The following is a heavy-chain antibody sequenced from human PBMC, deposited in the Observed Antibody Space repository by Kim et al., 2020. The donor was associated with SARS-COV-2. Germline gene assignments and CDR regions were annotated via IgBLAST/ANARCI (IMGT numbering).Heavy chain of an antibody. CDR3: ARAPAVAVARPFDY. CDR1: GGSFSGYY. V-gene: IGHV4-34*01. J-gene: IGHJ4*02. D-gene: IGHD6-19*01. Sequence: SETLSLTCAVYGGSFSGYYWSWIRQPPGKGLEWIGEINHSGSTNYNPSLKSRVTISVDTSKNQFSLKLSSVTAADTAVYYCARAPAVAVARPFDYWGQGTLVTVSS. CDR2: INHSGST.